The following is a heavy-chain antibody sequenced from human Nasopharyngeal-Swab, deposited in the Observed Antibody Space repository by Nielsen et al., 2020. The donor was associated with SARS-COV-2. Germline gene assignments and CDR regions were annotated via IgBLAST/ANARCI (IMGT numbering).Heavy chain of an antibody. J-gene: IGHJ3*02. CDR3: ARDQSNVDAFDI. CDR2: IYSGGST. Sequence: WIRQPPGKGLEWVSVIYSGGSTYYADSVKGRFTISRDNSKNTLYLQMNSLRAEDTAVYYCARDQSNVDAFDIWGQGTMVTVSS. V-gene: IGHV3-53*01.